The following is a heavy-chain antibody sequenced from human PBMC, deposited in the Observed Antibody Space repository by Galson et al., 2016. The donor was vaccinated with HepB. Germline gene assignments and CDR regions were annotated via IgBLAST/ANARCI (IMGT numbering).Heavy chain of an antibody. CDR3: AKDPLGGWFFDL. J-gene: IGHJ2*01. V-gene: IGHV3-9*01. CDR1: GFAFDNYA. D-gene: IGHD3-16*01. CDR2: ISWNSDSR. Sequence: SLRLSCAASGFAFDNYALHWVRQVPEKGLEWISGISWNSDSRVYADSVKGRFTISRDNVKKSLYLQMDSLRPEDTAFYYCAKDPLGGWFFDLWGRGTLVTVSS.